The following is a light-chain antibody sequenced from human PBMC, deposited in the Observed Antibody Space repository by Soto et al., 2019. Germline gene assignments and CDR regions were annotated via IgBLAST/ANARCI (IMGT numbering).Light chain of an antibody. Sequence: AIRMTQSPSSFSASTGDRVTLTCRASQSVSSYLAWYQQKPGKAPKLLIYAASTLQSGVPSRFSGSGSGTEFTLTITSLQSEDFATYYCQQYYSYPFAFGPGTKVDI. J-gene: IGKJ3*01. CDR3: QQYYSYPFA. CDR1: QSVSSY. CDR2: AAS. V-gene: IGKV1-8*01.